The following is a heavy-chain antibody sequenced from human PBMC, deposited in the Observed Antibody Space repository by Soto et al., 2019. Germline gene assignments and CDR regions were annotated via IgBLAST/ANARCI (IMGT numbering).Heavy chain of an antibody. Sequence: QVQLQESGPGLVKPSETLSLTCTVSGGSISSYYWSWIRQPPGKGLEWIGYIYYSGSTNYNPSLKSRVTISVDTSKNQFSLKLSSVTAADTAVYYCARHQANQMGVRWASNTADYYWYFDLWGRGTLVTVSS. V-gene: IGHV4-59*08. D-gene: IGHD3-10*02. CDR1: GGSISSYY. CDR3: ARHQANQMGVRWASNTADYYWYFDL. J-gene: IGHJ2*01. CDR2: IYYSGST.